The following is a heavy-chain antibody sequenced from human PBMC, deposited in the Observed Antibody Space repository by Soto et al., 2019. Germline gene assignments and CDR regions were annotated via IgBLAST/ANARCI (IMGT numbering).Heavy chain of an antibody. D-gene: IGHD3-10*01. CDR1: GYTFTSYD. Sequence: EASVKVSCKASGYTFTSYDINWVRQATGQGLEWMGWMNPNSGNTGYAQKFQGRVTMTRNTSISTAYMELSSLRSEDTAVYYCARTYMVRGVIIRGYYYYGMDVWGQGTTVTVSS. V-gene: IGHV1-8*01. CDR2: MNPNSGNT. CDR3: ARTYMVRGVIIRGYYYYGMDV. J-gene: IGHJ6*02.